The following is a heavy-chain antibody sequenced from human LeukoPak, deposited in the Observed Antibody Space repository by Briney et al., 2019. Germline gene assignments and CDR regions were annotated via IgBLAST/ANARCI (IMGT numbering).Heavy chain of an antibody. J-gene: IGHJ4*02. V-gene: IGHV3-48*04. Sequence: GGSLRLSCAASGFTFSSYGMSWVRQAPGKGLEWVSAISGSGSTIYYADSVKGRFTISRDNAKNSLYLQMNSLRAEDTAVYYCARKGFNQYCGGDCYPFDYWGQGTLVTVSS. CDR2: ISGSGSTI. D-gene: IGHD2-21*02. CDR3: ARKGFNQYCGGDCYPFDY. CDR1: GFTFSSYG.